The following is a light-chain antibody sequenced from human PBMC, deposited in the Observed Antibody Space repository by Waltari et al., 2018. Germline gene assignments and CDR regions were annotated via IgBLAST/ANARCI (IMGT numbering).Light chain of an antibody. CDR1: SSDVGGYNH. CDR3: SSYTSSSTLV. CDR2: EIS. J-gene: IGLJ2*01. Sequence: QSALTQPASVSGSPGQSITIPCTGTSSDVGGYNHAPWYHQHPGKAPKLMIYEISQRPPGVSNRFSGSKSGNTASLTISGLQAEDEADYYCSSYTSSSTLVFGGGTKLTVL. V-gene: IGLV2-14*01.